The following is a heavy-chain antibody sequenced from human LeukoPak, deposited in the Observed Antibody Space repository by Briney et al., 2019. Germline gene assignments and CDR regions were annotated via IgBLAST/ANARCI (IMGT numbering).Heavy chain of an antibody. J-gene: IGHJ4*02. D-gene: IGHD3-9*01. CDR2: IHYTEAT. V-gene: IGHV4-34*01. CDR3: ARGNILTGYCFDF. CDR1: GGSITGYY. Sequence: SETLSLTYAVYGGSITGYYWSWLRQTPGRGLEWVGEIHYTEATSYNPSLKRRATISTDTSKNQFSLRLSCVTAADTAVYYCARGNILTGYCFDFWGQGALVTVSS.